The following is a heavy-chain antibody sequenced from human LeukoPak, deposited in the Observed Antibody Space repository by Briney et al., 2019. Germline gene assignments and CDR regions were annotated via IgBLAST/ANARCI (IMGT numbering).Heavy chain of an antibody. J-gene: IGHJ4*02. D-gene: IGHD3-10*01. Sequence: PSETLSLTCTVSGGSISSSNYYWSWIRQPAGKGLEWIGRIYTSGTTNYNPSLKGRVTISIDTSKNQFSLKLSSVTAADTAVYYCARGLWFGDENPPYFDYWGQGTLVTVSS. CDR3: ARGLWFGDENPPYFDY. CDR2: IYTSGTT. V-gene: IGHV4-61*02. CDR1: GGSISSSNYY.